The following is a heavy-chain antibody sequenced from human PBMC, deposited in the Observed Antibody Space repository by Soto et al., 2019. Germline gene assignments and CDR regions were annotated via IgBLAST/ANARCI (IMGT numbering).Heavy chain of an antibody. Sequence: GESLTISCKGSGYSFTSYWIGWVRQMPGKGLEWMGIIYPGDSDTRYSPSFQGQVTISADKSISTAYLQWSSLKASDTAIYDCTRHLGDINYGDKGRNDAFVFWGQGTMVIVSS. V-gene: IGHV5-51*01. D-gene: IGHD2-21*01. CDR3: TRHLGDINYGDKGRNDAFVF. CDR1: GYSFTSYW. J-gene: IGHJ3*01. CDR2: IYPGDSDT.